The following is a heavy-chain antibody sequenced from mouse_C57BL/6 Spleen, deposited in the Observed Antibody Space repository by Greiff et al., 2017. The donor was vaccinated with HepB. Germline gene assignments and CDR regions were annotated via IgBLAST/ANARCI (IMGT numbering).Heavy chain of an antibody. CDR3: ARSDYYGSSFDY. D-gene: IGHD1-1*01. CDR1: GYSFTSYY. Sequence: VKLQESGPELVKPGASVKISCKASGYSFTSYYIHWVKQRPGQGLEWIGWIYPGSGNTKYNEKFKGKATLTADTSSSTAYMQLSSLTSEDSAVYYCARSDYYGSSFDYWGQGTTLTVSS. J-gene: IGHJ2*01. CDR2: IYPGSGNT. V-gene: IGHV1-66*01.